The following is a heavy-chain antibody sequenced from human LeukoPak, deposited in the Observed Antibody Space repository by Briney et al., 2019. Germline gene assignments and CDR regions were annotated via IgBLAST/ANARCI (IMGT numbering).Heavy chain of an antibody. Sequence: GGSLRLSCAACGFTFSSYDMHWVRQATGKGLEWVSAIGTAGDTYYPGSVKGRFTISRDNSKNTLYLQMNSLRAEDTAVYYCAKSGLNRFDYWGQGTLVTVSS. V-gene: IGHV3-13*01. J-gene: IGHJ4*02. CDR1: GFTFSSYD. CDR2: IGTAGDT. CDR3: AKSGLNRFDY. D-gene: IGHD2-15*01.